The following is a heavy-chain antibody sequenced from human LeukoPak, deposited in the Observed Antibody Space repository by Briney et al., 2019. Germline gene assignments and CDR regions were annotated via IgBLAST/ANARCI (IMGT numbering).Heavy chain of an antibody. V-gene: IGHV1-8*03. CDR1: GYTFTSYD. J-gene: IGHJ6*03. CDR3: ARTGGGDYYYYYYMDV. Sequence: ASVKVSCKASGYTFTSYDINWVRQATGQGLEWMGWMNPNSGNTGYAQKFQGRVTITRNTSISTAYMELSSLRSEDTAVYYCARTGGGDYYYYYYMDVWGKGTTVTVSS. D-gene: IGHD1-14*01. CDR2: MNPNSGNT.